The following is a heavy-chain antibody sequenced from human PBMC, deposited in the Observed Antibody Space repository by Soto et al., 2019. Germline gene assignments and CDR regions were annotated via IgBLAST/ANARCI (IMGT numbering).Heavy chain of an antibody. CDR2: IIPILGIA. Sequence: QVQLVQSAAEVKKPGSSVKVSCKASGGTFSSYTISWVRQAPGQGLEWMGRIIPILGIANYAQKFQGRVTITAHKSTSTAYMELSRLKSEDTAVYYCARDRGVGYSSGYIDYWGQGTLVTVSS. J-gene: IGHJ4*02. CDR3: ARDRGVGYSSGYIDY. D-gene: IGHD5-18*01. V-gene: IGHV1-69*08. CDR1: GGTFSSYT.